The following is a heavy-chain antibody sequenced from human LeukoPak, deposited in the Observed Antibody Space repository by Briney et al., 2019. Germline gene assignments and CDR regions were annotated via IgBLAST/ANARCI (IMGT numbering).Heavy chain of an antibody. D-gene: IGHD2-15*01. CDR3: ARGPKVVSWFDY. V-gene: IGHV3-53*01. CDR1: GFTVSSNY. J-gene: IGHJ4*02. CDR2: IYSGGST. Sequence: GGSLRLSCAASGFTVSSNYMSWVRQAPGKGLEWVSVIYSGGSTYYADSVKGRFTISRDNSKNTLYLQMNSLRAEDTVVYYCARGPKVVSWFDYWGQGTLVTVSS.